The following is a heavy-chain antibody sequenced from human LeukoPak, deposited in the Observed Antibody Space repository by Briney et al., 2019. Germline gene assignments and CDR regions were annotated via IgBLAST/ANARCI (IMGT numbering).Heavy chain of an antibody. Sequence: PGGSLRLSCAASGFTFDDYGMSWVRRAPGKGLEWVSGINWNGGSTGYADSVKGRFTISRDNAKNSLYLQMNSLRAEDTALYHCARVTAEYYDILTGSYYYYGMDVWGQGTTVTVSS. V-gene: IGHV3-20*01. CDR2: INWNGGST. J-gene: IGHJ6*02. CDR1: GFTFDDYG. D-gene: IGHD3-9*01. CDR3: ARVTAEYYDILTGSYYYYGMDV.